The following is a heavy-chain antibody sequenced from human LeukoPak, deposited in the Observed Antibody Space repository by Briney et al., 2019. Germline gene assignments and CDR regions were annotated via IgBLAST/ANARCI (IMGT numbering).Heavy chain of an antibody. Sequence: SETQSLTCTVSGGSISSSSYYWGWIRQPPGKGLEWIGSIYYSGSTYYNPSLKSRVTISVDTSKNQFSLKLSSVTAADTAVYYCASRGAVVVAATTTFDYWGQGTLVTVSS. CDR1: GGSISSSSYY. V-gene: IGHV4-39*07. CDR3: ASRGAVVVAATTTFDY. D-gene: IGHD2-15*01. J-gene: IGHJ4*02. CDR2: IYYSGST.